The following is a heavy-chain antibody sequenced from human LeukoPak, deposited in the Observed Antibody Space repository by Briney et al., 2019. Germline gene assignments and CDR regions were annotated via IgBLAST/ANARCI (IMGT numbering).Heavy chain of an antibody. V-gene: IGHV3-30*03. CDR2: ISYDGSNK. J-gene: IGHJ4*02. CDR1: GFTFCSYG. CDR3: ATTRYYDFWSGYYFDY. D-gene: IGHD3-3*01. Sequence: PGRSLRLSCAASGFTFCSYGMHWVRQAPGKGLEWVAVISYDGSNKYYADSVKGRFTISRGNSKNTLYLQMNSLRAEDTAVYYCATTRYYDFWSGYYFDYWGQGTLVTVSS.